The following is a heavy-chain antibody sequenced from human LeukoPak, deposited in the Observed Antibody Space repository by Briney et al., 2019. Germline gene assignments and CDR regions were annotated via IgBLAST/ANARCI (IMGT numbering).Heavy chain of an antibody. CDR1: GFAFSSYG. J-gene: IGHJ4*02. Sequence: GGSLRLSCAASGFAFSSYGMHWVRQAPGKGLEWVAFIRYDGSNKYYADSVKGRFTISRDNSKNTMYLQMGSLRAEDTAVYYCAANYDSSGYIAGYWGQGTLVTVSS. V-gene: IGHV3-30*02. CDR3: AANYDSSGYIAGY. D-gene: IGHD3-22*01. CDR2: IRYDGSNK.